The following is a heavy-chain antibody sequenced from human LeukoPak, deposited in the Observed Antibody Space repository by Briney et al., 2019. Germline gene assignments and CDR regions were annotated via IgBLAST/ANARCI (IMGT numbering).Heavy chain of an antibody. D-gene: IGHD3-10*01. CDR1: GGTFSSYA. CDR2: IIPIFGTA. CDR3: ARGRWTDVARGSYYFDY. Sequence: SVTVSCKASGGTFSSYAISWVRQAPGQGLEWMGGIIPIFGTANYAQKFQGRVTITADESTSTAYMELSSLRSEDTAVYYCARGRWTDVARGSYYFDYWGQGTLVSVSS. V-gene: IGHV1-69*13. J-gene: IGHJ4*02.